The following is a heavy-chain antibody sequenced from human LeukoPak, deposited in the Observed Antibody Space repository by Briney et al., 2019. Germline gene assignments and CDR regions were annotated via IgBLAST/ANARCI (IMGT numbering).Heavy chain of an antibody. CDR3: ARWGDLYWYFDL. D-gene: IGHD2-21*02. J-gene: IGHJ2*01. V-gene: IGHV4-61*02. Sequence: SQTLSLTCTVSGGSISSGSYYWNWIRQPAGKGLEWIGRIYTSGTTDYNPSLKSRVTISVDTSENQFSLKLSSVTAADTAMYYCARWGDLYWYFDLWGRGILVTVSS. CDR1: GGSISSGSYY. CDR2: IYTSGTT.